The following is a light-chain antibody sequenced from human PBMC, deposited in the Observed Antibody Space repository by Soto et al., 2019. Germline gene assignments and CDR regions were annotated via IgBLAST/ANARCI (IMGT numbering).Light chain of an antibody. J-gene: IGKJ3*01. CDR3: QHYDDIPRT. CDR1: QDSRNY. CDR2: DAS. Sequence: DIQMIQSLYSLSASVGDRVTITCQASQDSRNYLNWYQQKPGKAPKLLIYDASNLETGVPSRFSGSGSGTDYTFTISSLQPEDIASYYSQHYDDIPRTFGPGTKVDIK. V-gene: IGKV1-33*01.